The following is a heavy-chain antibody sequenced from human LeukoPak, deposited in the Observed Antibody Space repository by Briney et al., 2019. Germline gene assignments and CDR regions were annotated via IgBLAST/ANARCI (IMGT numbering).Heavy chain of an antibody. CDR2: INHSGST. J-gene: IGHJ5*02. CDR3: ARGQVVRDNWFDP. Sequence: SETLSLTCAVYGGSFSGYYWSWIRQPPGKGLEWIGEINHSGSTNYNPSLKSRVTISVDTSKNQFSLKLSSVTAADTAVYYCARGQVVRDNWFDPWGQGTLVTVSS. V-gene: IGHV4-34*01. D-gene: IGHD3-10*01. CDR1: GGSFSGYY.